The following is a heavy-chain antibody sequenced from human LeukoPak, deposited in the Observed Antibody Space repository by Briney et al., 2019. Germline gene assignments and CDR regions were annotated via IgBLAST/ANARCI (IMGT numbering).Heavy chain of an antibody. D-gene: IGHD4-17*01. V-gene: IGHV4-39*07. Sequence: PSETLSLTCIVSGGSISSSSYYWGWIRQPPGKGLEWIGSIYYSGSTYYNPSLKSRVTISVDTSKNQFSLKLSSVTAADTAVYYCARADYGDRFDIWGQGTMVTVSS. CDR2: IYYSGST. J-gene: IGHJ3*02. CDR3: ARADYGDRFDI. CDR1: GGSISSSSYY.